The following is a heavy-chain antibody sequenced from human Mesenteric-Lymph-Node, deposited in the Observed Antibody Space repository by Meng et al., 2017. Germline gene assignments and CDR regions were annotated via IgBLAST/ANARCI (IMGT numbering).Heavy chain of an antibody. J-gene: IGHJ4*02. V-gene: IGHV3-21*01. CDR3: ARGNYDILTGYYPYYFDY. CDR1: GFTFSSYS. Sequence: GESLKISCAASGFTFSSYSMNWVRQAPGKGLEWVSSISSTTIYISQADSVRGRFTISRNNAKNSLYLQMNSLSAEDTAVYYCARGNYDILTGYYPYYFDYWGQGNLVT. CDR2: ISSTTIYI. D-gene: IGHD3-9*01.